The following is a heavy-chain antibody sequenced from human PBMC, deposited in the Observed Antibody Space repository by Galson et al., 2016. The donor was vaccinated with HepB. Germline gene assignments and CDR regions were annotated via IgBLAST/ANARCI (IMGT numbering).Heavy chain of an antibody. Sequence: RFPSGASGFSSNSYCLYWVHQAPPEKLVWVVLIWHDGSNKYYNASVRGRFTISRDDSKNTLYLQMHSLRADDTAVYYCAKATSCSGYGSLYFHHWGQGTQVIVSS. J-gene: IGHJ1*01. CDR3: AKATSCSGYGSLYFHH. CDR2: IWHDGSNK. V-gene: IGHV3-33*06. D-gene: IGHD3-10*01. CDR1: GFSSNSYC.